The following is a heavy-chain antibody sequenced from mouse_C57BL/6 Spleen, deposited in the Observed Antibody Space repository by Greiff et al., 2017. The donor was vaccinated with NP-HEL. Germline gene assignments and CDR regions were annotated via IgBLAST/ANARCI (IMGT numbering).Heavy chain of an antibody. J-gene: IGHJ3*01. Sequence: VQLQQSGAELVMPGASVKLSCKASGYTFTSYWMHWVKQRPGQGLEWIGEIDPSDSYTNYNQKFKGKSTLTVDKSSSTAYMQLSSLTSEDSAVYYCARGDSNWGFAYWGQRTLVTVSA. CDR2: IDPSDSYT. D-gene: IGHD4-1*02. CDR3: ARGDSNWGFAY. V-gene: IGHV1-69*01. CDR1: GYTFTSYW.